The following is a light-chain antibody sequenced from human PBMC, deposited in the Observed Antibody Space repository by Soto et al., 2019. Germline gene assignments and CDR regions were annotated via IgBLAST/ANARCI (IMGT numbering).Light chain of an antibody. CDR3: QQYCSAPWT. V-gene: IGKV3-20*01. CDR2: GAS. Sequence: EIVLTQSPGTLSLSPGERATLSCRASQSVSSSYLAWYQQKPGQAPRPLIYGASSRAIGIPDRFSGSGSGTDFTLTISRLEPEDFAVYYGQQYCSAPWTFGQGTKVDIK. J-gene: IGKJ1*01. CDR1: QSVSSSY.